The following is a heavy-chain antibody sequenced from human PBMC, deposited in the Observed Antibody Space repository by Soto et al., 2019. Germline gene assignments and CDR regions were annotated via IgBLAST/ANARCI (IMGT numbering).Heavy chain of an antibody. Sequence: PSETLSLTCTVSGGSIRSGDYYWSWLRQPPGKGLEWIGYNYYGGSTYYNPSLMSRVTMSVDPSRNQFSLKLTSVTAADTAVYYCARERVPAAIHHTWFDTWGQGTLVTVSS. J-gene: IGHJ5*02. CDR1: GGSIRSGDYY. CDR3: ARERVPAAIHHTWFDT. V-gene: IGHV4-30-4*01. CDR2: NYYGGST. D-gene: IGHD2-2*02.